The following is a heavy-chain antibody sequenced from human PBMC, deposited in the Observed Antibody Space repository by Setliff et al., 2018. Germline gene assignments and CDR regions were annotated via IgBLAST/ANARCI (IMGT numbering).Heavy chain of an antibody. CDR1: GYSISSGYC. CDR3: ARGTKTMVINYWYFDV. V-gene: IGHV4-38-2*02. Sequence: SETLSLTCTVSGYSISSGYCWGWIRQPPGKGLEWVGEINHSGSTNYNPSLKSRVAISVDPSKNQFYLNLRSVTAADTAVYFCARGTKTMVINYWYFDVWGRGTPVTVSS. D-gene: IGHD4-17*01. CDR2: INHSGST. J-gene: IGHJ2*01.